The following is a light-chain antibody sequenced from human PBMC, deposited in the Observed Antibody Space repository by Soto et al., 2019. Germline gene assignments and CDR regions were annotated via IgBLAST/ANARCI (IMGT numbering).Light chain of an antibody. Sequence: EIVLTQSPGTLSLSPGERATLSCRASQSVSSSYLAWYQQKPGQAPRLLIYGASSRATGIPDRFSVSGSGTDLTLTVSRLEPEDFAVYYCQKYGSSSGTFGLGTKVEIK. J-gene: IGKJ1*01. CDR2: GAS. CDR3: QKYGSSSGT. V-gene: IGKV3-20*01. CDR1: QSVSSSY.